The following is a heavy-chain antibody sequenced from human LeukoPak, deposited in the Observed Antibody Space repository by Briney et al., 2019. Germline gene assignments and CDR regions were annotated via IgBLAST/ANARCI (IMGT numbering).Heavy chain of an antibody. Sequence: SVKVSCKASGCTSNSHAISWVRQAPGQGIEWMGRINLNLGTTNRAQNFQDRVTLTADKSTNTAYMELTSLTSDDTAVYYCAATNDGGGYQWGDFFDFWGQGTLVTVSS. D-gene: IGHD3-22*01. CDR3: AATNDGGGYQWGDFFDF. V-gene: IGHV1-69*04. J-gene: IGHJ4*02. CDR2: INLNLGTT. CDR1: GCTSNSHA.